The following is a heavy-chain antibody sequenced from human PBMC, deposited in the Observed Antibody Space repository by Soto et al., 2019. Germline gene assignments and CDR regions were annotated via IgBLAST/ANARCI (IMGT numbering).Heavy chain of an antibody. V-gene: IGHV2-5*01. J-gene: IGHJ5*02. CDR3: VHGKYSYENRDGKTCLDP. CDR1: GFSLSTSGVG. CDR2: IYWNDDK. Sequence: SCPTLVNPTQTLTLTCTFSGFSLSTSGVGVGWIRQPPGKALEWLALIYWNDDKRYSPSLKNRLTITKDTSKNQVVLTMNNVEAVDTATYYCVHGKYSYENRDGKTCLDPWGQ. D-gene: IGHD3-22*01.